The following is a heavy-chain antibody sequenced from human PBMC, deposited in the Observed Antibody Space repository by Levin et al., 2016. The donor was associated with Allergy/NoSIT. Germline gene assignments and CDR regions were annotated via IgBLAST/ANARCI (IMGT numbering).Heavy chain of an antibody. CDR3: ARRWYQLLVVDAFDL. D-gene: IGHD2-15*01. CDR1: GFTFTDYY. J-gene: IGHJ3*01. Sequence: GGSLRLSCAASGFTFTDYYMSWIRQAPGKGLEWVSYIGGSGSYTNYADSVKGRFTLSRDNSKNTLYLEMNSLKAEDTAKYYCARRWYQLLVVDAFDLWGQGTLVTVSS. V-gene: IGHV3-11*03. CDR2: IGGSGSYT.